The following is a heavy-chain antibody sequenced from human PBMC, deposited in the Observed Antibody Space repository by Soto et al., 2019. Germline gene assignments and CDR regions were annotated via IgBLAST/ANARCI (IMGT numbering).Heavy chain of an antibody. CDR3: ARGGEQLGFFDI. D-gene: IGHD6-6*01. Sequence: QVQLQESGPGLVKPSETLSLTCTVSGGSISSYFWSWIRQPPGKGLEWIAYIHSSGSTNYNPSLKSRVTISVDTSKNQFSLTMISVTAADTAVYFCARGGEQLGFFDIWGQGTTVTVSS. CDR2: IHSSGST. CDR1: GGSISSYF. J-gene: IGHJ3*02. V-gene: IGHV4-59*01.